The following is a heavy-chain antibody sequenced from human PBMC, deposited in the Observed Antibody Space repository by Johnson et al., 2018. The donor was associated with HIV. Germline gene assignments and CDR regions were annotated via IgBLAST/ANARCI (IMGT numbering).Heavy chain of an antibody. CDR3: ARGPTYYADPFAFDI. V-gene: IGHV3-11*04. J-gene: IGHJ3*02. Sequence: HVQLVESGGGLVQPGGSLRLSCAASGFTFSDYYMSWIRQAPGKGLEWVSYISSSDNTIYSADSVKGRFTISRDNAKNSLYLQMNSLRAEDTAVYYCARGPTYYADPFAFDIWGQGTMVTVSS. CDR1: GFTFSDYY. D-gene: IGHD4-17*01. CDR2: ISSSDNTI.